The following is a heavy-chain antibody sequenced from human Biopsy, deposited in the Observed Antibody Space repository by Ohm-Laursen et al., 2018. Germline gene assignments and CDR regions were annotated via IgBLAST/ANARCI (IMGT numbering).Heavy chain of an antibody. CDR2: INHSGST. CDR1: GGSFSGYY. Sequence: SDTLSLTCVVYGGSFSGYYWGWIRQPPGKGLEWIGEINHSGSTNYNPSLKSRVTISVDTSKNQFSLKLSSVTAADTAVYYCARGRLRAVARFDYWGQGTLVTVSS. V-gene: IGHV4-34*01. CDR3: ARGRLRAVARFDY. J-gene: IGHJ4*02. D-gene: IGHD6-19*01.